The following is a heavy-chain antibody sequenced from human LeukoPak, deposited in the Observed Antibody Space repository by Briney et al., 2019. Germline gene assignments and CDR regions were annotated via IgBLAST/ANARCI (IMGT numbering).Heavy chain of an antibody. CDR2: ISAYNGNT. J-gene: IGHJ4*02. CDR1: GYTFTSYG. CDR3: ARSRGYDSSGYYPTSYYFDY. V-gene: IGHV1-18*01. Sequence: ASVKVPCKASGYTFTSYGISWVRQAPGQGLEWMGWISAYNGNTNYAQKLQGRVTMTTDTSTSTAYMELRSLRSDDTAVYYCARSRGYDSSGYYPTSYYFDYWGQGTLVAVSS. D-gene: IGHD3-22*01.